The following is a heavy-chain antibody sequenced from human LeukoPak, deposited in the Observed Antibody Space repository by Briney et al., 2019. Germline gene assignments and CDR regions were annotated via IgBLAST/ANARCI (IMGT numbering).Heavy chain of an antibody. J-gene: IGHJ4*02. CDR1: GFTFSSYG. CDR2: ISYDGSNK. CDR3: AKEPVSGSYVNY. V-gene: IGHV3-30*18. Sequence: GGSLRLSCAAPGFTFSSYGMHWVRQAPGKGLEWVAVISYDGSNKYYADSVKGRFTISRGNSKNTLYLQMNSLRAEDTAVYYCAKEPVSGSYVNYWGQGTLVTVSS. D-gene: IGHD1-26*01.